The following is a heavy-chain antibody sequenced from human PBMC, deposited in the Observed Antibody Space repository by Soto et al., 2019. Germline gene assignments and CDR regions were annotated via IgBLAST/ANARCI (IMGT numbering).Heavy chain of an antibody. J-gene: IGHJ4*02. Sequence: PSETLSLTCAVSGGSISSINWWNWVRQAPGKGLEWIGEAFHTGGTNYNPSLKSRLTMSIVKSKNSFSLSLSSVTVADTAVYYCARKEYGSGHFELWGQGSQVTVSS. D-gene: IGHD3-10*01. CDR1: GGSISSINW. CDR3: ARKEYGSGHFEL. V-gene: IGHV4-4*02. CDR2: AFHTGGT.